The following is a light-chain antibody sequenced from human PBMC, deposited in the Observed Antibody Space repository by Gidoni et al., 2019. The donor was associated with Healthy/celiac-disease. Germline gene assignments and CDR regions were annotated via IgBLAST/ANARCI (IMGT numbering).Light chain of an antibody. CDR3: QSADSSGTYVV. CDR2: KDS. CDR1: ALPKQY. J-gene: IGLJ2*01. V-gene: IGLV3-25*03. Sequence: SYELTQPPSVSVSPGQTARITCSGDALPKQYAYWYQQKPGQAPLLVIYKDSERPSGIPERCSGSSSGTTVTLTISGVQAEDEADYYCQSADSSGTYVVFGGGTKLTVL.